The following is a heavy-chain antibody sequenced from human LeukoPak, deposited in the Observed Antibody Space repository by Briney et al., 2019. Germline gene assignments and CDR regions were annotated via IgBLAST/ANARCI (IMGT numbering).Heavy chain of an antibody. D-gene: IGHD5-12*01. Sequence: PGGSLRLSCAASGFTFSSYSMNWVRQASGKGLEWVSSISSSSSYIYYADSVKGRFTISRDNAKNSLYLQMNSLRAEDTAVYYCARDPLGYSGYAWGAAAGTEIDYWGQGTLVTVSS. CDR3: ARDPLGYSGYAWGAAAGTEIDY. CDR1: GFTFSSYS. V-gene: IGHV3-21*01. CDR2: ISSSSSYI. J-gene: IGHJ4*02.